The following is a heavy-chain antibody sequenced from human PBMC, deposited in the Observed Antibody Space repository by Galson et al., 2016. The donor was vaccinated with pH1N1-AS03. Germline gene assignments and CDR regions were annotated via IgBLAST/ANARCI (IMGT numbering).Heavy chain of an antibody. CDR2: TSTDGRNQ. CDR1: GFIFNTYA. Sequence: SPRLSCAASGFIFNTYAMSWVRQAPGKGLEWVALTSTDGRNQNYADSVKGRFTVSRETAKNTMNLQMNSLRAEDTAIYYCARGQNYDFWSGYYTTTDDYYYSMDVWGQGTTVIVS. J-gene: IGHJ6*02. CDR3: ARGQNYDFWSGYYTTTDDYYYSMDV. D-gene: IGHD3-3*01. V-gene: IGHV3-30*04.